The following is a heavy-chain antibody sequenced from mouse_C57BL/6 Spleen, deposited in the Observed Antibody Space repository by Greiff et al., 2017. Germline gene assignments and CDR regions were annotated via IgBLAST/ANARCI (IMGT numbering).Heavy chain of an antibody. CDR3: ARHDFDY. CDR1: GYTFTSYW. CDR2: IDPSDSYT. D-gene: IGHD2-3*01. V-gene: IGHV1-50*01. Sequence: QVQLQQPGAELVKPGASVKLSCKASGYTFTSYWMQWVKQRPGQGLEWIGEIDPSDSYTNYNQKFKGKATLTVDTSSSTAYMQLSSLTSEDSAVYYCARHDFDYWGQGTTLTVSS. J-gene: IGHJ2*01.